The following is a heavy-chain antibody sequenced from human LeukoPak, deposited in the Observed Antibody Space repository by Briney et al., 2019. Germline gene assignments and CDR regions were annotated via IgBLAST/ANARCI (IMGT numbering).Heavy chain of an antibody. Sequence: SETLSLTCAVSGDSISSGGYSWSWIRQPPGKGLEWIGYIYHSGSTYYNPSLKSRVTISVDTSKNQFSLKLNSVTATDTAVYYCARHYGPWGQGTLVTVSS. J-gene: IGHJ4*02. CDR1: GDSISSGGYS. CDR2: IYHSGST. D-gene: IGHD3-10*01. CDR3: ARHYGP. V-gene: IGHV4-30-2*03.